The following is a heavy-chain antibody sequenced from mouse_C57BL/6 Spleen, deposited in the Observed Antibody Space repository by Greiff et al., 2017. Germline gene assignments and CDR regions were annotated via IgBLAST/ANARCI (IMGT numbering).Heavy chain of an antibody. CDR2: IHPNSGST. Sequence: QVQLQQSGAELVKPGASVKLSCKASGYTFTSYWMHWVKQRPGQGLEWIGMIHPNSGSTNYNEKFKSKATLTVDKSSSTAYMQLSSLTSENSAVYYCARWVFDYAMDYWGQGTSVTVSS. J-gene: IGHJ4*01. CDR1: GYTFTSYW. CDR3: ARWVFDYAMDY. V-gene: IGHV1-64*01.